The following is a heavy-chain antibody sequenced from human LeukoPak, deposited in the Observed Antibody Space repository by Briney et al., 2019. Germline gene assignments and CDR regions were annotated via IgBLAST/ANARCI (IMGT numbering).Heavy chain of an antibody. V-gene: IGHV3-48*01. CDR1: GSTFSSYA. CDR2: ITNRGSTI. Sequence: GGALRLSCAASGSTFSSYAMNWGRQAPGKGAEWISYITNRGSTIYYADSVKSRFTISTDTATKSLGLRMNSLRAEDSAVYYCARDSISAALFDLWGQGTLITVSS. CDR3: ARDSISAALFDL. J-gene: IGHJ5*02. D-gene: IGHD2/OR15-2a*01.